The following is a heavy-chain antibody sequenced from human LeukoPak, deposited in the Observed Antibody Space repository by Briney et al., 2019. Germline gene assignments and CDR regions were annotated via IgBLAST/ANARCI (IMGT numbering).Heavy chain of an antibody. CDR3: AGHQGGTMYAS. Sequence: PSETLSLTCTVSGGSISSSSYYWGWIRQPPGKGLEWIGSIYYSGSTYYNPSLKSRVTMSVDTSKNQVSLKLSSVAAADTAVYICAGHQGGTMYASWGQGNLVTVSS. CDR1: GGSISSSSYY. CDR2: IYYSGST. J-gene: IGHJ5*02. V-gene: IGHV4-39*01. D-gene: IGHD1-7*01.